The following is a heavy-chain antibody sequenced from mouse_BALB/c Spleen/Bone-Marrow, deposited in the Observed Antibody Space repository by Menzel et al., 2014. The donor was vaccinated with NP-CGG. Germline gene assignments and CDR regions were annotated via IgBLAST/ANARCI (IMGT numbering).Heavy chain of an antibody. CDR3: TRLTYYGLSDY. D-gene: IGHD1-2*01. CDR2: INPESSTI. Sequence: EVQGVESGGGLVQPGGSLKLSCTASGFDFSRYWMSRVRQAPGKGLQWIGEINPESSTINYTPSLKDKFIISRDNAKNTLYLQMSKVRSEDTALYYCTRLTYYGLSDYWGQGTTLTVSS. J-gene: IGHJ2*01. V-gene: IGHV4-1*02. CDR1: GFDFSRYW.